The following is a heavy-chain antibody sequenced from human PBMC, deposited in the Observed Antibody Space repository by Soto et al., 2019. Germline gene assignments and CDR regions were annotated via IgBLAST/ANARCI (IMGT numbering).Heavy chain of an antibody. J-gene: IGHJ6*02. CDR1: GFTFSSYG. CDR2: IWYDGSNE. V-gene: IGHV3-33*01. D-gene: IGHD6-6*01. CDR3: ARGHSIAARPYYYYGMDV. Sequence: QVQLVESGGGVVQPGRSLRLSCAASGFTFSSYGMHWVRQAPGKGLEWVAVIWYDGSNEYYADSVKGRFTISRDNSKNTLYLQMNSLRAEDTAVYYCARGHSIAARPYYYYGMDVWGQGTTVTVSS.